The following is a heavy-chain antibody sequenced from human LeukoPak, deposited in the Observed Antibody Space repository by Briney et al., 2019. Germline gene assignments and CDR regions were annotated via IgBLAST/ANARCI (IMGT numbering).Heavy chain of an antibody. Sequence: ASVKVSCKASGSTFTDNYIHWVRQAPGQGLEWMGWNSPNSGGINYARKFQGRVTMTRDTSIGTAYMELSSLRSDDTAVYYCATAGHCSGGSCSDWFDPWGQGTLVTVSS. V-gene: IGHV1-2*02. CDR2: NSPNSGGI. D-gene: IGHD2-15*01. CDR1: GSTFTDNY. J-gene: IGHJ5*02. CDR3: ATAGHCSGGSCSDWFDP.